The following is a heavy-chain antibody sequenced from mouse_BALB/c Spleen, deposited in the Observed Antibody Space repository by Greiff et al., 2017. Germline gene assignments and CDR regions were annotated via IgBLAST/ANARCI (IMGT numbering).Heavy chain of an antibody. CDR3: AREEKNGNYG. CDR1: GYSITSDYA. CDR2: ISYSGST. Sequence: EVQRVESGPGLVKPSQSLSLTCTVTGYSITSDYAWNWIRQFPGNQLEWMGYISYSGSTSYNPSLKSRISITRDTSKNQFFLQLNSVTTEDTATYYCAREEKNGNYGWGQGTLVTVSA. V-gene: IGHV3-2*02. J-gene: IGHJ3*01. D-gene: IGHD2-1*01.